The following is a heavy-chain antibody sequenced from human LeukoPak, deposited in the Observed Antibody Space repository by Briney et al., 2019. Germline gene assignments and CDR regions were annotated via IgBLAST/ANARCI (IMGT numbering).Heavy chain of an antibody. CDR2: IKPDGSEK. D-gene: IGHD6-19*01. CDR1: GFAFSTFW. Sequence: PGGSLRLSCAASGFAFSTFWMSWVRLAPAKGLEWVANIKPDGSEKNYVDSVKGRFTISRDNAKNSLSLQMNSLRAEDTAVYYRARDQDAYSSGWYGVFDYWGQGTLVTVSS. CDR3: ARDQDAYSSGWYGVFDY. V-gene: IGHV3-7*05. J-gene: IGHJ4*02.